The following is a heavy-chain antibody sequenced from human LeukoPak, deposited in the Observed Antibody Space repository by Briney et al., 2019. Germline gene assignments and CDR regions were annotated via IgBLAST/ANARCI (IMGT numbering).Heavy chain of an antibody. D-gene: IGHD6-13*01. V-gene: IGHV3-64D*09. CDR1: GFTFSSYA. CDR2: ISSNGGST. Sequence: GGSLCVSCSASGFTFSSYAMHWVRQAPGKGLEYVSAISSNGGSTYYADSVKGRFTISRDNSKNTLYLQMSSLRAEDTAVYYCVKGDSGIWYSNYAFDIWGQGTMVTVSS. J-gene: IGHJ3*02. CDR3: VKGDSGIWYSNYAFDI.